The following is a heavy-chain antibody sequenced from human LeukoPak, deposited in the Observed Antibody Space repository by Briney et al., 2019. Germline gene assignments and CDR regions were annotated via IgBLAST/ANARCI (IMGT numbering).Heavy chain of an antibody. J-gene: IGHJ4*02. V-gene: IGHV7-4-1*02. CDR3: ARDYCSGGSCSVGLFDY. CDR1: ENTFTNYY. D-gene: IGHD2-15*01. CDR2: INTNTGNP. Sequence: ASVKVSCKASENTFTNYYIHWVRQAPEQGLEWMGWINTNTGNPTYAQGFTGRFVFSLDTSVSTAYLQISSLKAEDTAVYYCARDYCSGGSCSVGLFDYWGQGTLVTVSS.